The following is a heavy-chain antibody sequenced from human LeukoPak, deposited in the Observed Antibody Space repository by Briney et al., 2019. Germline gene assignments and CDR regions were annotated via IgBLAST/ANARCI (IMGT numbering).Heavy chain of an antibody. CDR3: ARVCNWYKGDYFDY. Sequence: SETLSLTCAVYGGSFSGYYWSWIRQPPGKGLEWIGEINHSGSTNYNPSLKSRVTISVDTSKNQFSLKLSSVTAADTAVYYCARVCNWYKGDYFDYWGQGALVTVSS. J-gene: IGHJ4*02. CDR1: GGSFSGYY. CDR2: INHSGST. D-gene: IGHD1/OR15-1a*01. V-gene: IGHV4-34*01.